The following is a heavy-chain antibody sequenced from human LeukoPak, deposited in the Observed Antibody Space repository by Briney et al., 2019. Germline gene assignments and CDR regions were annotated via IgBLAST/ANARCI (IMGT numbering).Heavy chain of an antibody. J-gene: IGHJ6*03. CDR1: GFTFSSYA. CDR2: ISYDGSNK. V-gene: IGHV3-30*04. D-gene: IGHD3-10*01. Sequence: GGSLRLSCAASGFTFSSYAMHWVRQAPGKGLEGVAVISYDGSNKYYADSVKGRFIISRDNSKNTLYLQMNSLRVEDTAVYYCARDSRDYYYYYMDVWGKGTTVTVSS. CDR3: ARDSRDYYYYYMDV.